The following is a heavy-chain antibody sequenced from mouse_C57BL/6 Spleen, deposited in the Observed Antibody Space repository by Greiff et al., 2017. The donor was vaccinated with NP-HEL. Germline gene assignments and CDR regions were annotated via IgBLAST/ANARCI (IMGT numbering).Heavy chain of an antibody. CDR3: ARDILQDAMDY. CDR1: GYSITSGYY. CDR2: ISYDGSN. Sequence: EVKLQESGPGLVKPSQSLSLTCSVTGYSITSGYYWNWIRQFPGNKLEWMGYISYDGSNNYNPSLKNRISITRDTSKNQFFLKLNSVTTEDTATYYCARDILQDAMDYWGQGTSVTVSS. D-gene: IGHD1-1*01. V-gene: IGHV3-6*01. J-gene: IGHJ4*01.